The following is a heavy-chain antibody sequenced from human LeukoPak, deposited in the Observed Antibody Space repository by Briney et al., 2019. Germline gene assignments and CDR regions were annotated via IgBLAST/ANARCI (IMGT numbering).Heavy chain of an antibody. D-gene: IGHD3-10*01. CDR3: AKGMSSPLWYFHY. CDR1: GFIFSNYA. Sequence: PGGSLRLSCAGSGFIFSNYAMRWVRQAPGKGLEWVSSVNRDGTGTYYAPSVRGRFTISRDNSRSTVFLQLNSLRAEDSAIYYCAKGMSSPLWYFHYWGQGILVAVSP. V-gene: IGHV3-23*03. CDR2: VNRDGTGT. J-gene: IGHJ4*02.